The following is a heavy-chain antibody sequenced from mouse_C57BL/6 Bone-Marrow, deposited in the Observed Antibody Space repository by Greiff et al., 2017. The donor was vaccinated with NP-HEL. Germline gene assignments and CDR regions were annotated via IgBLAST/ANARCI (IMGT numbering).Heavy chain of an antibody. CDR1: GYTFSSYW. V-gene: IGHV1-64*01. CDR2: IHPNSGST. Sequence: VQLQQPGAELVKPGASVKLSCKASGYTFSSYWMHWVKQRPGQGLEWIGMIHPNSGSTNYNEKFKSKATLTVDKSSSTAYMQLSSMTSEDSAVYCCAKGITSVVAPFAYWGQGTLVTVSA. J-gene: IGHJ3*01. D-gene: IGHD1-1*01. CDR3: AKGITSVVAPFAY.